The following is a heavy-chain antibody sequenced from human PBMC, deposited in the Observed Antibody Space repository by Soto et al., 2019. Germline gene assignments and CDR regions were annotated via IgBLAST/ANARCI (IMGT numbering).Heavy chain of an antibody. D-gene: IGHD6-19*01. CDR1: GFTFNDYA. Sequence: GGSLRLSCAAPGFTFNDYAMAWFRQAPGKGLEWVASISGSGGHSSYADSVRGRFTISRENVNSILSLDMSDLSAEDTAVYYCAKDCRRLAVAGSAFDSWGQGTLVTVSS. CDR2: ISGSGGHS. V-gene: IGHV3-23*01. CDR3: AKDCRRLAVAGSAFDS. J-gene: IGHJ4*02.